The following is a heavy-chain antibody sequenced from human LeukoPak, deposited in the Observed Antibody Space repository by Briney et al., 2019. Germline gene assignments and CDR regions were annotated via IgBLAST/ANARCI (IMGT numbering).Heavy chain of an antibody. CDR2: TSSSDAGT. J-gene: IGHJ4*02. CDR1: GFTFSSYS. V-gene: IGHV3-23*01. Sequence: GGSLSLSCAASGFTFSSYSMNWVRQAPGKGLEWVSATSSSDAGTYYAESVRGRFTISRDNSKNTLYLQMNSLRAEDTAVYYCARDLRISYDSSGYYVAGDYWGQGTLVTVSS. CDR3: ARDLRISYDSSGYYVAGDY. D-gene: IGHD3-22*01.